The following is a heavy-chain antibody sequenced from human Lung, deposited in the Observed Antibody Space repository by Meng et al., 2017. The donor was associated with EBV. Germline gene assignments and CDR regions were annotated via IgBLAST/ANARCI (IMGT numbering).Heavy chain of an antibody. CDR1: GFTFCNYA. Sequence: EVHLVESXXXXVXXGGSLRLSCAGSGFTFCNYAMSWVRQAPGKGLEWVSAISGSGDTTSSADSVKGRFTIVRDNSKNTLFLHMNSLRAEDTAVYYCAKDRTADDSTGYYGYFDYWGPGILVTVSS. D-gene: IGHD3-22*01. J-gene: IGHJ4*02. V-gene: IGHV3-23*04. CDR2: ISGSGDTT. CDR3: AKDRTADDSTGYYGYFDY.